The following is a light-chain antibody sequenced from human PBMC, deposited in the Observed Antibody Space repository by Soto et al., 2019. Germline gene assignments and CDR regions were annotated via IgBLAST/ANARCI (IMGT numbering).Light chain of an antibody. V-gene: IGKV3-20*01. Sequence: EILLTQSPGTLSLTPGERATLSCRASQSVRNSYLAWYQQKPGQAPRLLIYGASGRATGIPDRFSGSGSGTDFTLTISRLEPEDFAVYYCQQYGSSPYTFGQGTKLEI. CDR3: QQYGSSPYT. CDR2: GAS. J-gene: IGKJ2*01. CDR1: QSVRNSY.